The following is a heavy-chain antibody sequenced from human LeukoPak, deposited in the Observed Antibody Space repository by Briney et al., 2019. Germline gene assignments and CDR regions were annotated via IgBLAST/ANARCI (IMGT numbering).Heavy chain of an antibody. J-gene: IGHJ4*02. Sequence: GGSLRLSCAASGFTFSSYWMSWVRQAPGKGLEWVSAISGSGGSTYYADSVKGRFTISRDNSKNTLYLQMSSLRADDTAVYYCAKDQRDYYDSSGYYHDYWGQGTLVTVSS. CDR3: AKDQRDYYDSSGYYHDY. D-gene: IGHD3-22*01. CDR2: ISGSGGST. V-gene: IGHV3-23*01. CDR1: GFTFSSYW.